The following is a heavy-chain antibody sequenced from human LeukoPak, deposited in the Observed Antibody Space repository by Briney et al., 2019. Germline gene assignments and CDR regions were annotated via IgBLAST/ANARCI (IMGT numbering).Heavy chain of an antibody. J-gene: IGHJ4*02. CDR2: IDTAGYT. D-gene: IGHD4-23*01. Sequence: GGSLRLSCAASGFTFSSYDMHWVRLTTGKGLEWVSAIDTAGYTYYPGSVKGRFTISRENAKNSLYLQMNSLRAGETAVYYCARVGEGGKGFDYWGQGTLVTVSS. CDR1: GFTFSSYD. CDR3: ARVGEGGKGFDY. V-gene: IGHV3-13*01.